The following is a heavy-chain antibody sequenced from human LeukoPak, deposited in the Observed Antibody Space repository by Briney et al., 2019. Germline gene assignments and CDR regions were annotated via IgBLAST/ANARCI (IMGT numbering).Heavy chain of an antibody. D-gene: IGHD3-10*01. J-gene: IGHJ4*02. CDR1: GFTFSSYA. V-gene: IGHV3-23*01. Sequence: GGSLRLSCAASGFTFSSYAMSWVRQAPGKGLEWVSAISGSGGSTYCADSVKGRFTISRDNSKNTLYLQMNSLRAEDTAVYYCARSRITMVRGVMYYFDYWGQGTLVTVSS. CDR3: ARSRITMVRGVMYYFDY. CDR2: ISGSGGST.